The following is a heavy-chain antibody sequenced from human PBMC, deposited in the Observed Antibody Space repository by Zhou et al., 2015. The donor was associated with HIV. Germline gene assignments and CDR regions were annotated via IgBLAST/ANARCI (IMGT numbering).Heavy chain of an antibody. Sequence: LVQSGTEVRKPGSSVKISCKASGGTFSGSDISWVRQAPGQGLEWMGGSTPMFDIHKYAQKFRARLTITVDKITDTAYMELSSLRSEDTAVYYCARGGLGGSSSGEWFDPWGQGTLVTVSS. V-gene: IGHV1-69*17. J-gene: IGHJ5*02. CDR3: ARGGLGGSSSGEWFDP. CDR1: GGTFSGSD. CDR2: STPMFDIH. D-gene: IGHD6-6*01.